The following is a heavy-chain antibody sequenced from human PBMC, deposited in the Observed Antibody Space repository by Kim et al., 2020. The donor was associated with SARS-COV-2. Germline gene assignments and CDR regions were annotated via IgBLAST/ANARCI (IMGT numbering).Heavy chain of an antibody. Sequence: GGSLRLSCAASGFTFSGSAMHWVRQASGKGLEWVGRIRSKANSYATAYAASVKGRFTISRDDSKNTAYLQMNSLKTEDTAVYYCTMFPYYYYGMDVWGQGTTVTVSS. CDR3: TMFPYYYYGMDV. D-gene: IGHD3-10*02. CDR2: IRSKANSYAT. CDR1: GFTFSGSA. V-gene: IGHV3-73*01. J-gene: IGHJ6*02.